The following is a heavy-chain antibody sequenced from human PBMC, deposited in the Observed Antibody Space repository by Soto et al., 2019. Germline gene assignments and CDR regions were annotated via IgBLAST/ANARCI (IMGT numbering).Heavy chain of an antibody. J-gene: IGHJ4*02. D-gene: IGHD1-7*01. V-gene: IGHV4-4*02. CDR2: IYRTGST. CDR1: GGSFTSNNW. Sequence: PSETLSLTCAVSGGSFTSNNWWTWVRQPPGQGLEWIGEIYRTGSTNYNPSLKSRVTISLDKSENQFSLKVTSLTAADTAVYYCASRDPGTIVDYWGQGTFVTVSS. CDR3: ASRDPGTIVDY.